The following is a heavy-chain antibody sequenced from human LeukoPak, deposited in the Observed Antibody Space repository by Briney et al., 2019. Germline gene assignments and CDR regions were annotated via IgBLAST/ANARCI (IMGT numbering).Heavy chain of an antibody. D-gene: IGHD1-26*01. V-gene: IGHV4-39*01. J-gene: IGHJ4*02. CDR1: GGSISSYS. CDR3: ARLRGIILGALLHYYFDY. Sequence: SETLSLTCTVSGGSISSYSWGWIRQPPGKGLEWIGSISYSGNTYYSPSLKSRVTISIDTSKNQFSLKLSSVTAADTAVYYCARLRGIILGALLHYYFDYWGQGTLVSVSS. CDR2: ISYSGNT.